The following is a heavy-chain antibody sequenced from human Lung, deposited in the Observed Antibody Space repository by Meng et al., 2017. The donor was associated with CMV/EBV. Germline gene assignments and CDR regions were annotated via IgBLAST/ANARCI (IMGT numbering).Heavy chain of an antibody. V-gene: IGHV1-46*01. CDR2: INPSGDHT. Sequence: KASGFTFSAYYIHWVRQAPGQGLEWMGIINPSGDHTWYSQKFQGRVTMTRDTSTSTVYMELSSLRFEDTAVYYCARDNSYINSWRFDPWGQGTLVTVSS. CDR1: GFTFSAYY. CDR3: ARDNSYINSWRFDP. J-gene: IGHJ5*02. D-gene: IGHD4-23*01.